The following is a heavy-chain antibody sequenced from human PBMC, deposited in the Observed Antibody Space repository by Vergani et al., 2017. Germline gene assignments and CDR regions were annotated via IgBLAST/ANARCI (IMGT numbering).Heavy chain of an antibody. CDR1: ESSFISNE. CDR3: TKQVPCGDGAGWHFDH. D-gene: IGHD2-21*01. J-gene: IGHJ4*02. CDR2: INPIDSKI. V-gene: IGHV5-51*01. Sequence: EVMLVQSGAEVKKPGESLKISCKYSESSFISNEIAWVRQMSGKGLQWMVNINPIDSKIAYSPSFQGEAIMSLDKSITTAYLQWRSLKASDTAIYDCTKQVPCGDGAGWHFDHWGQGAKVTVAS.